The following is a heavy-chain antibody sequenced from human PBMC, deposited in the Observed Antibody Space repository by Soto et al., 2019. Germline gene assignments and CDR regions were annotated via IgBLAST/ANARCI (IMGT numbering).Heavy chain of an antibody. V-gene: IGHV3-30*18. CDR3: AKVGQYSSSSGGVDY. Sequence: ESGGGVVQPGRSLRLSCAASGFTFSSYGMHWVRQAPGKGLEWVAVISYDGSNKYYADSVKGRFTISRDNSKNTLYLQMNSLRAEDTAMYYCAKVGQYSSSSGGVDYWGQGTLVTVSS. CDR2: ISYDGSNK. CDR1: GFTFSSYG. J-gene: IGHJ4*02. D-gene: IGHD6-13*01.